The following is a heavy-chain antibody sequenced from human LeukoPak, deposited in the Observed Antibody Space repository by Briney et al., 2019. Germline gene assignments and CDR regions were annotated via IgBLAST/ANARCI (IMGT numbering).Heavy chain of an antibody. Sequence: SQTLSLTCTVSGGSISSGGYYWSWIRQHPGKGLEWIGYIYYSGSTYYNPSLKSRVTISVDTSKNQFSLKLSSVTAADTAVYYCARHGTISSESYFDYWGQGALVTVSS. CDR2: IYYSGST. CDR1: GGSISSGGYY. D-gene: IGHD1-14*01. V-gene: IGHV4-31*03. J-gene: IGHJ4*02. CDR3: ARHGTISSESYFDY.